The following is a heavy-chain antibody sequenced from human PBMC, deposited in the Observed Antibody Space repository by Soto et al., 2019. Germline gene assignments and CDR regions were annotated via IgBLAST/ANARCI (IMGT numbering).Heavy chain of an antibody. Sequence: QVQLVQSGAEVKKPGSSVKVSCKASGGTFSSYTISWVRQAPGQGLEWMGRIIPILGIANYAQKFQGRVTITADKSTSTAYMELSSLRSEDTAVYYCAVGGRGELLLGTWGQGNLVTVSS. D-gene: IGHD1-26*01. V-gene: IGHV1-69*02. J-gene: IGHJ5*02. CDR2: IIPILGIA. CDR3: AVGGRGELLLGT. CDR1: GGTFSSYT.